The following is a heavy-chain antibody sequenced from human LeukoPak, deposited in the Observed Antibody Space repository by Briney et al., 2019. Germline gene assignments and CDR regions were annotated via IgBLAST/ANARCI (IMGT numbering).Heavy chain of an antibody. V-gene: IGHV3-30*04. CDR2: ISHDGNIK. CDR1: GFTFSSYT. J-gene: IGHJ3*02. CDR3: AGAKYYDSRGYSVREAYDI. Sequence: PGGSLRLSCTASGFTFSSYTMHWVRRAPGKGLEWVAVISHDGNIKYHADSMKDRFTISRDNSRNTLYLQMNNLRPEDTAVYSCAGAKYYDSRGYSVREAYDIWGQGTMVTVSS. D-gene: IGHD3-22*01.